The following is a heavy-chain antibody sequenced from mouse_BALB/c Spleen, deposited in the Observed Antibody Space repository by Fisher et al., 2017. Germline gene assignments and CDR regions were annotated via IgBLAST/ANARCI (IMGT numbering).Heavy chain of an antibody. CDR3: ARTTSYAMDY. J-gene: IGHJ4*01. D-gene: IGHD2-12*01. Sequence: KFKGKATLTADKSSSTAYMQLSSLTSEDSAVYYCARTTSYAMDYWGQGTSVTVSS. V-gene: IGHV1-4*01.